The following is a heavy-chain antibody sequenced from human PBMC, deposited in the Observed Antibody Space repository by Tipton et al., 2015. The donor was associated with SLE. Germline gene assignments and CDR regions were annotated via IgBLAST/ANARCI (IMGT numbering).Heavy chain of an antibody. CDR2: INHSGST. V-gene: IGHV4-34*01. CDR3: ARDCTTGVCYTTSFDY. CDR1: GGSFSDYS. D-gene: IGHD2-8*01. J-gene: IGHJ4*02. Sequence: TLSLTCAVYGGSFSDYSWSWIRQPPGKGLEWIGEINHSGSTTYNPSLKSRVTISIDTAKNEFALRRTSVTAADTAVYYWARDCTTGVCYTTSFDYWSQGTLVTVSP.